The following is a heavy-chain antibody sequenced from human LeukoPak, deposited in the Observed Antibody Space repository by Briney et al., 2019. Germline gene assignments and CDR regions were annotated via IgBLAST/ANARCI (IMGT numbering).Heavy chain of an antibody. CDR3: ASGGTYYYDNSAYFPYFDY. V-gene: IGHV1-69*05. Sequence: SVKVSCKASGGSFSSHAISWVRQAPGQGLEWMGGIIPMLTTANYAQKFQGRVTITTDESTSTGYMEMSSLRSEDTAVYYCASGGTYYYDNSAYFPYFDYWGQGTLVTVSS. CDR2: IIPMLTTA. D-gene: IGHD3-22*01. J-gene: IGHJ4*02. CDR1: GGSFSSHA.